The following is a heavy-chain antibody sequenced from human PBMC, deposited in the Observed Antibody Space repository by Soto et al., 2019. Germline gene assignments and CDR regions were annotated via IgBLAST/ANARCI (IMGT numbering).Heavy chain of an antibody. CDR3: ARGPNYDFWSGYFRG. V-gene: IGHV4-59*01. J-gene: IGHJ4*02. CDR2: IYYSGST. Sequence: SETLSLTCTVSGGSISSYYWSWIRQPPGKGLGWIGYIYYSGSTNYNPSLKSRVTISVDMSKNQFSLKLSSVTAADTAVYYCARGPNYDFWSGYFRGWGQGTLVTVSS. D-gene: IGHD3-3*01. CDR1: GGSISSYY.